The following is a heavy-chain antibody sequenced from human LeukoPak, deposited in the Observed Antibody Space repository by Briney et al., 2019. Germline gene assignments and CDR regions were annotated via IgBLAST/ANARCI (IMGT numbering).Heavy chain of an antibody. D-gene: IGHD6-13*01. V-gene: IGHV4-39*01. CDR2: IYYGGST. Sequence: PSETLSLTCTVSGGSISSNSYYWGWIRQPPGKGLEWIGSIYYGGSTYYNPSLKSRVTIYVDTSKNQFSLKLSSVTAADTAVYYCARQPAHYSSSWYRGAFDYWGQGTLVSGSS. CDR3: ARQPAHYSSSWYRGAFDY. J-gene: IGHJ4*02. CDR1: GGSISSNSYY.